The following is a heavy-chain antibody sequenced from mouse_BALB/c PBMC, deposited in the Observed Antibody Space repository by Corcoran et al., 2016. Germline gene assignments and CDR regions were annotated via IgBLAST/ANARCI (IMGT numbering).Heavy chain of an antibody. CDR3: AREGPYAMDY. Sequence: EVKLLESGGGLVQPGGSLNLSCAASGFDFSRYWMSWARQATGKGQEWIGEINQGSSTINYTPSLKDKFIISRDNAKNTLDLQISKVRSEDTALYYCAREGPYAMDYWGQGTSVTVSS. CDR1: GFDFSRYW. J-gene: IGHJ4*01. V-gene: IGHV4-2*02. CDR2: INQGSSTI.